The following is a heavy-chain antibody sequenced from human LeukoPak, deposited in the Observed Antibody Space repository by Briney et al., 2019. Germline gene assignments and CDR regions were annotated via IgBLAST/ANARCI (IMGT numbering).Heavy chain of an antibody. CDR2: IKQDGSEK. CDR3: AGGDRVVAAPNWFDP. V-gene: IGHV3-7*01. J-gene: IGHJ5*02. CDR1: GFTFSSYW. Sequence: GGSLRLSCAASGFTFSSYWMSWVRQAPGKGLEWVANIKQDGSEKYYVDSVKGRFTISRDNAKNSLYLQMNSLRAEDTAVYYCAGGDRVVAAPNWFDPWGQGTLVTVSS. D-gene: IGHD2-15*01.